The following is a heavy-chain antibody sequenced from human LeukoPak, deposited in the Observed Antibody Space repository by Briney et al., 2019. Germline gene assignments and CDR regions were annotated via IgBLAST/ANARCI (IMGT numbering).Heavy chain of an antibody. D-gene: IGHD3-16*02. CDR3: VYYAYVWGSHPVDS. CDR2: ISSSGDNT. Sequence: GGSLRLSCAASGFSFSRYAMSWVRQAPGQGLEWVSGISSSGDNTKYANSVKGRFTISRDNSKNTLYLQMSSLRAEDTAVYYCVYYAYVWGSHPVDSWGQGTLVTVSS. V-gene: IGHV3-23*01. CDR1: GFSFSRYA. J-gene: IGHJ4*02.